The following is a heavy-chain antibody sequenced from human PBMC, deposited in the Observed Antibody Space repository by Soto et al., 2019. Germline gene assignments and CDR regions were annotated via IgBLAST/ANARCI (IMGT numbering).Heavy chain of an antibody. CDR1: GFTFSSYW. D-gene: IGHD3-9*01. CDR3: ATYYDILTGYSFDY. V-gene: IGHV3-7*01. Sequence: EAQLVESGGGLVQPGGSLRLSCAASGFTFSSYWMSWVRQAPGKGLEWVANIKQDGSEKYYVDSVKGRFTISRDNAKNSLYLQMNSLRAEDTAVYYCATYYDILTGYSFDYWGQGTMVTVSS. J-gene: IGHJ4*03. CDR2: IKQDGSEK.